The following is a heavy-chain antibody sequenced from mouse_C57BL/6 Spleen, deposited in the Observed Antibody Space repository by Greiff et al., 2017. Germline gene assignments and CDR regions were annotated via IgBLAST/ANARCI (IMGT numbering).Heavy chain of an antibody. V-gene: IGHV14-1*01. CDR3: TTRGVTTEAD. D-gene: IGHD2-2*01. CDR1: GFNIKDYY. Sequence: DVKLQESGAELVRPGASVKLSCTASGFNIKDYYMHWVKQRPEQGLEWIGRIDPEDGDTEYAPKFKGKATMTADTSSNTAYLQLSSLTSEDTAVYYSTTRGVTTEADWGQGTLVTVSA. CDR2: IDPEDGDT. J-gene: IGHJ3*01.